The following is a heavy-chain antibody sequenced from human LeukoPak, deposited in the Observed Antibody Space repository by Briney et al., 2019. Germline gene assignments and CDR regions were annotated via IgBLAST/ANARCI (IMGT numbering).Heavy chain of an antibody. CDR3: AREDSSGWYRYNWFDP. D-gene: IGHD6-19*01. V-gene: IGHV3-74*01. CDR2: INSDGSST. J-gene: IGHJ5*02. CDR1: GFTFSSYW. Sequence: PGGSLRLSCAASGFTFSSYWMHWVRQAPGKGLVWVSRINSDGSSTSYADSVKGRFTISRDNAKNTLYLQMNSLRAEDTAVYYCAREDSSGWYRYNWFDPWAREPWSPSPQ.